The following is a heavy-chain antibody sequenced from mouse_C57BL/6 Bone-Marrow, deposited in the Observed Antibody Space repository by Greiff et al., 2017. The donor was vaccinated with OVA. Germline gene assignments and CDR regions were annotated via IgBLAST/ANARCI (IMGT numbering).Heavy chain of an antibody. J-gene: IGHJ4*01. CDR3: ARRGYGSSYVDYAMDY. Sequence: VKLQQSGPELVKPGASVKISCKASGYAFSSSWMNWVKQRPGKGLEWIGRIYPGDGDTNYNGKFKGKATLTADKSSSTAYMQLSSLTSEDSAVYFCARRGYGSSYVDYAMDYWGQGTSVTVSS. CDR2: IYPGDGDT. CDR1: GYAFSSSW. D-gene: IGHD1-1*01. V-gene: IGHV1-82*01.